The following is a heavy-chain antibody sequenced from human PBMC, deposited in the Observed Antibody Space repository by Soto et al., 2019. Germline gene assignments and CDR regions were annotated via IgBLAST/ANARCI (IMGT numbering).Heavy chain of an antibody. J-gene: IGHJ3*02. CDR3: ARENRLNYDFWSGNAFDI. CDR1: GFIFSSYS. Sequence: EVQLVESGGGLVKPGGSLRLSCAVSGFIFSSYSMNWVRQAPGKGLEWVSSISSSGSYIYYADSVKGRFTISRDNAKNSLYLQMNSLRAEYTPVYYCARENRLNYDFWSGNAFDIWGQGTMVTVSS. D-gene: IGHD3-3*01. CDR2: ISSSGSYI. V-gene: IGHV3-21*01.